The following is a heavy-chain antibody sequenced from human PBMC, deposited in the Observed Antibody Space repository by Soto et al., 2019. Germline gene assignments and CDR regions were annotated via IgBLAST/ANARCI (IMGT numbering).Heavy chain of an antibody. CDR3: ASKYCPSTICYLFDN. J-gene: IGHJ4*02. CDR2: IFHRGTS. V-gene: IGHV4-4*02. Sequence: QLQLQESGPGLVKPSGTLSLTCSVSGGSITSTHWWSWVRQAPGKGLEWIGEIFHRGTSHHNPSLESRVTLSVDKSKNQFSLMLTSVTAADTAVYYCASKYCPSTICYLFDNWGQGALVTVSS. CDR1: GGSITSTHW. D-gene: IGHD2-15*01.